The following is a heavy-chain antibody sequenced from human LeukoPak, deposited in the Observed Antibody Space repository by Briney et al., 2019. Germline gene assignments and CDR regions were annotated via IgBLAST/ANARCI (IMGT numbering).Heavy chain of an antibody. CDR2: INAANGNT. V-gene: IGHV1-3*01. J-gene: IGHJ4*02. Sequence: GASVKVSCKTSGYTFNSFVINWVRQAPGQRLEWMGWINAANGNTKYSPKFQDRVTITSDTSASTAYMELNSLRFEDTAIYYCARGHIFLAGNEGLDYWGQGTLVTASS. CDR3: ARGHIFLAGNEGLDY. D-gene: IGHD3-9*01. CDR1: GYTFNSFV.